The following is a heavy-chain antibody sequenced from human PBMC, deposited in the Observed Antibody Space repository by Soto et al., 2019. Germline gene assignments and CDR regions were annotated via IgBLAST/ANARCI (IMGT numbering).Heavy chain of an antibody. CDR3: ARGGRDGFDI. V-gene: IGHV4-4*07. CDR2: VSISGRT. CDR1: GGSIRTYY. J-gene: IGHJ3*02. Sequence: QVQLQESGPGLVKPSETLSLTCTVSGGSIRTYYWNWIRQSAGKGLEWIGRVSISGRTNYHPSLKCRVAMSVDTSSNQFSLKVTSVTAADTAVYYCARGGRDGFDIWGQGTMVTVSS.